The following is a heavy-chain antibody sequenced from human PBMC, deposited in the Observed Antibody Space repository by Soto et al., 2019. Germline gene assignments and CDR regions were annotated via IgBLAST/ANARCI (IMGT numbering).Heavy chain of an antibody. CDR3: AYSYCSSTSCYTFDY. V-gene: IGHV4-61*01. CDR2: IYYSGST. J-gene: IGHJ4*02. D-gene: IGHD2-2*02. Sequence: ETLSLTCTVSGGSVSSGSYYWSWIRQPPGKGLEWIGYIYYSGSTNYNPSLKSRVTISVDTSKNQFSLKLSSVTAADTAVYYCAYSYCSSTSCYTFDYWGQGTLVTVSS. CDR1: GGSVSSGSYY.